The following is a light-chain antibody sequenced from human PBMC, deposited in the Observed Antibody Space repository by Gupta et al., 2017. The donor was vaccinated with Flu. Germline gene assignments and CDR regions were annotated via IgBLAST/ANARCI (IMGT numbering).Light chain of an antibody. CDR1: QTVRSIF. Sequence: EIGLTQPPRTLSLSPGERATLACRASQTVRSIFLAWYQQKPGQAPRLLIYGASSRAADIPDRFSGSGSGTDFTLTIGILEPEDFAVYYCQQDDSSPSTFGQGTKLEI. CDR2: GAS. V-gene: IGKV3-20*01. J-gene: IGKJ2*01. CDR3: QQDDSSPST.